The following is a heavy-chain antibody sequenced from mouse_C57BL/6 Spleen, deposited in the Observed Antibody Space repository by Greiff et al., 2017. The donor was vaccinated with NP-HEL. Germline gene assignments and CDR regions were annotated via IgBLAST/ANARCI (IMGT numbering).Heavy chain of an antibody. CDR1: GYTFTSYW. D-gene: IGHD2-12*01. CDR2: IYPSDSET. Sequence: VKLQQPGAELVRPGSSVKLSCKASGYTFTSYWMDWVKQRPGQGLEWIGNIYPSDSETHYNQKFKDKATLTVDKSSSTAYMQLSSLTSEDSAVYYCARKTYYSYYGYYFDYWGQGTTLTVSS. J-gene: IGHJ2*01. V-gene: IGHV1-61*01. CDR3: ARKTYYSYYGYYFDY.